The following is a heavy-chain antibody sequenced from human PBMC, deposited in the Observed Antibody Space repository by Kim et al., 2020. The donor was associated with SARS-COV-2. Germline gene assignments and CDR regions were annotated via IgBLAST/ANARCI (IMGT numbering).Heavy chain of an antibody. CDR1: GGTFSSYA. V-gene: IGHV1-69*13. J-gene: IGHJ6*03. CDR3: ARAAIGGYSYGYHYYYMDV. D-gene: IGHD5-18*01. CDR2: IIPIFGTA. Sequence: SVKVFCKASGGTFSSYAISWVRQAPGQGLEWMGGIIPIFGTANYAQKFQGRVTITADESTSTAYMELSSLRSEDTAVYYCARAAIGGYSYGYHYYYMDVWGKGTTVTVSS.